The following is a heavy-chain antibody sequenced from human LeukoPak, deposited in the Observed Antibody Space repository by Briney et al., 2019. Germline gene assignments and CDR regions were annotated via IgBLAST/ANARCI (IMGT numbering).Heavy chain of an antibody. CDR2: TYYRSEWYN. V-gene: IGHV6-1*01. CDR3: AQADGTGYFYFQH. J-gene: IGHJ1*01. D-gene: IGHD3-22*01. CDR1: GYSVSSYSAA. Sequence: RSQTLSLTCAISGYSVSSYSAAWNWITQSPSRGFEGLGRTYYRSEWYNDYAVSVKSRININPDTSKNQFSLQLNSVTPEDTAVYYCAQADGTGYFYFQHWGQGTLVTVSS.